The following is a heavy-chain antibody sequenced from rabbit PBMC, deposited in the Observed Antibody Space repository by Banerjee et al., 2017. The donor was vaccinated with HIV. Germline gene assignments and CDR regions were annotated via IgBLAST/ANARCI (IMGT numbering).Heavy chain of an antibody. CDR3: VRDFSQVQWFNL. Sequence: QSLEESGGDLVKPGASLTLTCTASGFDFSTNTMCWVRQAPGKGLEWIGCINTGSGSTYYASWAKGRFTISKTSSTTVTLQMTSLTAADTATYFCVRDFSQVQWFNLWGPGTLVTVS. D-gene: IGHD1-1*01. CDR2: INTGSGST. J-gene: IGHJ4*01. V-gene: IGHV1S40*01. CDR1: GFDFSTNT.